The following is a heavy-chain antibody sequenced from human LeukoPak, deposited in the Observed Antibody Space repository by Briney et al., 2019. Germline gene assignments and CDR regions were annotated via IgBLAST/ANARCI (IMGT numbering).Heavy chain of an antibody. CDR1: GGSISSGSYY. V-gene: IGHV4-61*02. CDR2: IYTSGST. D-gene: IGHD3-9*01. CDR3: TRDSPDPKYDILTGPFDP. Sequence: PSETLSLTCTVSGGSISSGSYYWSWIRQPAGKGLEWIGRIYTSGSTNYNPSLKSRVTISVDTSKNQFSLKLSSVTAADTAVYYCTRDSPDPKYDILTGPFDPWGREPWSPSPQ. J-gene: IGHJ5*02.